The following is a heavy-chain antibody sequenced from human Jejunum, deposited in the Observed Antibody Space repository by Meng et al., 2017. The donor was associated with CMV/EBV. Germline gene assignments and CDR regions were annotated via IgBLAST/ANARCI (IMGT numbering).Heavy chain of an antibody. CDR3: ARGPGASTREGFDY. Sequence: QGTPPGSGPGMVTPSETLSLTCTVSGGFISNHYWSWIRQSAGKGLEWIGRFYSSDTYNYHPSLNSQLTMSLDTSKNQFSLNLSSVTAADTAIYYCARGPGASTREGFDYWGLGTLVTVSS. CDR1: GGFISNHY. J-gene: IGHJ4*02. V-gene: IGHV4-4*07. D-gene: IGHD1-26*01. CDR2: FYSSDTY.